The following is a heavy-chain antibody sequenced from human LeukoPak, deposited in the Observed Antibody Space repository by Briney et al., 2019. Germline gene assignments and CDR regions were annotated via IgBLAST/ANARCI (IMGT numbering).Heavy chain of an antibody. Sequence: GGSLRLSCAASGFTFSSYWMSWVRQAPGKGLEWVANIKQDGSEKYYVDSVKGRFTISRDNAKNSLYLQMNSLRAEDTAVYYCATTFPGIAMAGTGYWGQGALVTVSS. J-gene: IGHJ4*02. CDR2: IKQDGSEK. CDR1: GFTFSSYW. CDR3: ATTFPGIAMAGTGY. D-gene: IGHD6-19*01. V-gene: IGHV3-7*01.